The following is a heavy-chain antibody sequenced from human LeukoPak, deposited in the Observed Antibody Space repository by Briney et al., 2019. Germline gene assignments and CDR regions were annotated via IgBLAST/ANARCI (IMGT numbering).Heavy chain of an antibody. CDR3: VREQYCSGGSCYSSAFDI. Sequence: ASVKVSCKASGYTFTSYDINWVRQATGQGLEWMRWMNPNSGNTGYAQKFQGRVTMTRNTSISTAYMELSSLRSEDTAVYYCVREQYCSGGSCYSSAFDIWGQGTIVTVSS. CDR2: MNPNSGNT. D-gene: IGHD2-15*01. J-gene: IGHJ3*02. V-gene: IGHV1-8*02. CDR1: GYTFTSYD.